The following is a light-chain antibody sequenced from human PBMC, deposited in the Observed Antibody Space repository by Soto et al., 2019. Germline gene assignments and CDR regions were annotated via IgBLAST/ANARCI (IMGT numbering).Light chain of an antibody. CDR2: WAS. CDR3: QQYYSTPPYT. J-gene: IGKJ2*01. CDR1: QRVLYSSNNKNY. Sequence: DIVMIQYPASLAVSLGERATIHCKSSQRVLYSSNNKNYLAWYQQKPGQPPKLLIYWASTRESGVPDRFSGSGSGTDFTLTISSLQAEDVAVYYCQQYYSTPPYTFGQGTKLEIK. V-gene: IGKV4-1*01.